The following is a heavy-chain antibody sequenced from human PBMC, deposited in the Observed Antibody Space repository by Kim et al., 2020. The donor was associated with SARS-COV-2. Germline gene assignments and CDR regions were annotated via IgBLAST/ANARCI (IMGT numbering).Heavy chain of an antibody. CDR1: GGTFSSYA. J-gene: IGHJ3*02. Sequence: SVKVSCKASGGTFSSYAISWVRQAPGQGLEWMGRIIHILGIANYAQKFQGRVTITADKSTSTAYMELSSLRSEDTAVYYCARARYNWNYEADSDAFDIWGQGTMVTVSS. D-gene: IGHD1-7*01. CDR3: ARARYNWNYEADSDAFDI. CDR2: IIHILGIA. V-gene: IGHV1-69*04.